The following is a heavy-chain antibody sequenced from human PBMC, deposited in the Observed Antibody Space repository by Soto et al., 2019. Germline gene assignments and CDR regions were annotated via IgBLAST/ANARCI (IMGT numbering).Heavy chain of an antibody. CDR2: MNPGSGDT. Sequence: ASVKGACKAAGYTFTNNDVSWVRQATGQGLEWMGWMNPGSGDTGYAQKFQGRVTMTRDISIATAYMELNSLTSEDTAIYYCARMESFGSLNWFDSWGQGTMVTGSS. CDR3: ARMESFGSLNWFDS. D-gene: IGHD3-10*01. CDR1: GYTFTNND. V-gene: IGHV1-8*02. J-gene: IGHJ5*01.